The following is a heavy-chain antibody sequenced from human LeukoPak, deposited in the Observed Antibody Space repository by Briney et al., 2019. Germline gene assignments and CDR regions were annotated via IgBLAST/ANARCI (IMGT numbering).Heavy chain of an antibody. CDR2: ISGSGGST. Sequence: GGSLRLSCAASGFTFSSYAMSWVRQAPGKGLEWVSAISGSGGSTYYADSVKGRFTISRDNSKNTLYLQMNSLRAEDTAVYYCANPSNYDFWSGHPHFDYWGRGTLVTVSS. CDR1: GFTFSSYA. J-gene: IGHJ4*02. D-gene: IGHD3-3*01. V-gene: IGHV3-23*01. CDR3: ANPSNYDFWSGHPHFDY.